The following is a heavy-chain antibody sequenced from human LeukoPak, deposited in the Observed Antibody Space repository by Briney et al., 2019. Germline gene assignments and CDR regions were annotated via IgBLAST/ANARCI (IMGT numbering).Heavy chain of an antibody. CDR1: GFTFSSYW. CDR3: ARRGAVAGTEDY. D-gene: IGHD6-19*01. CDR2: INSDGSTT. Sequence: GGSLRLSCAASGFTFSSYWMHWVRQAPGKGRVWVSRINSDGSTTSYADSVKGRFTVSRDNAKNTLYLQMNSLRAEDTALYYCARRGAVAGTEDYWGQGTQVTVSS. J-gene: IGHJ4*02. V-gene: IGHV3-74*01.